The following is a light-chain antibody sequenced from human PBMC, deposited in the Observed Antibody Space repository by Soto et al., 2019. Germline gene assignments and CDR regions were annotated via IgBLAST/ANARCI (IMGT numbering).Light chain of an antibody. J-gene: IGLJ2*01. CDR3: AAWDGSLNGSL. CDR2: SNN. Sequence: QSVLTQPPSASGTPGQRVTISCSGSSSNIGSNTVNWYQQFPGTAPKLLIYSNNQRPSGVPDRFSGSKSGTSASLAISGLQSEDEADYYCAAWDGSLNGSLFGGGTKLTVL. V-gene: IGLV1-44*01. CDR1: SSNIGSNT.